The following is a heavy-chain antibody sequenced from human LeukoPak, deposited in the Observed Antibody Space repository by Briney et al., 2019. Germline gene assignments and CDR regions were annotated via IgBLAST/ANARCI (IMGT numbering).Heavy chain of an antibody. V-gene: IGHV4-34*01. CDR3: AREAPPGYCSGGSCHRLIDY. CDR2: INHSGST. J-gene: IGHJ4*02. Sequence: PSETLSLTCAVYGGSFSGYYWSWIRQPPGKGLEWIGEINHSGSTNYNPSLKSRVTISVDTSKNQFSLKLSSVTAADTAVYYCAREAPPGYCSGGSCHRLIDYWGQGTLVTVSS. D-gene: IGHD2-15*01. CDR1: GGSFSGYY.